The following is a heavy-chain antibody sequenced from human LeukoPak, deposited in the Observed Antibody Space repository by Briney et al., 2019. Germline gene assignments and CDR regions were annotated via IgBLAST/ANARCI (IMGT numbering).Heavy chain of an antibody. Sequence: ASVKVSCKASGYTFTSYGISWVRQAPGQGLEWMGWISAYNGNTNYAQKLQGRVTMTRNTSISTAYMELSSLRSEDTAVYYCARSGLRTIFGVVISTYYYGMDVWGQGTTVTVSS. J-gene: IGHJ6*02. CDR2: ISAYNGNT. CDR3: ARSGLRTIFGVVISTYYYGMDV. V-gene: IGHV1-18*01. D-gene: IGHD3-3*01. CDR1: GYTFTSYG.